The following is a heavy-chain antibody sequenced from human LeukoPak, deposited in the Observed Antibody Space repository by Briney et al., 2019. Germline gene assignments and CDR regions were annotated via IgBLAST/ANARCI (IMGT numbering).Heavy chain of an antibody. CDR3: ARDEKIVGASGQDY. CDR2: INTDGGDT. J-gene: IGHJ4*02. D-gene: IGHD1-26*01. Sequence: PGGSLRLSCAASGFTFGSYWMHWARQAPGKGLVWVSRINTDGGDTIYADSVKGRFTISRDNAKKTLFLQMNSLRAEDTAVYYCARDEKIVGASGQDYWGQGTLVTVSS. V-gene: IGHV3-74*01. CDR1: GFTFGSYW.